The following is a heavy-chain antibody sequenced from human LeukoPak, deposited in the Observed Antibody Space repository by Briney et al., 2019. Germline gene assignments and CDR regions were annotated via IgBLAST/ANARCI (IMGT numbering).Heavy chain of an antibody. CDR3: ARDSSLEWELLVGGWVDY. D-gene: IGHD1-26*01. CDR1: GYTFTSYG. Sequence: GASVKVSCKASGYTFTSYGISWVRQAPGQGLEWMGWISAYNGNTNYAQKLQGRVTMTTDTSTSTAYMELRSLRSDDTAVYYCARDSSLEWELLVGGWVDYWGQGTLVTVSS. J-gene: IGHJ4*02. V-gene: IGHV1-18*01. CDR2: ISAYNGNT.